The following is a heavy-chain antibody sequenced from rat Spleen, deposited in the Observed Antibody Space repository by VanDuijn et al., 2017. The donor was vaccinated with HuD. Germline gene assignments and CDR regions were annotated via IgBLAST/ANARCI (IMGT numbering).Heavy chain of an antibody. D-gene: IGHD1-3*01. Sequence: EVQLVESDGGLVQPGRSLKLSCAASGFTFSDYYMAWVRQAPTKGLEWVASITNGGGTTYYQDSMKGRFTISRDNAKSTLYLQMDSPRSEDTATYYCTRDYGYWGQGVMVTVSS. CDR2: ITNGGGTT. CDR1: GFTFSDYY. V-gene: IGHV5-20*01. J-gene: IGHJ2*01. CDR3: TRDYGY.